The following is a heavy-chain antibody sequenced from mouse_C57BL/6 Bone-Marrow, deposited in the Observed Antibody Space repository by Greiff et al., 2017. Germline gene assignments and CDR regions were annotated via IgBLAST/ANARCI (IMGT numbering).Heavy chain of an antibody. V-gene: IGHV1-75*01. CDR1: GYTFTDYY. Sequence: VQLQQSGPELVKPGASVKISCKASGYTFTDYYINWVKQRPGQGLEWIGWIFPGSGSTYYNEKFKGKATLTVDKSSSTDYMLLSSLTSEDSAVYYCASYYYASYFDVWGKGTTVTVSS. CDR3: ASYYYASYFDV. J-gene: IGHJ1*03. CDR2: IFPGSGST. D-gene: IGHD1-1*01.